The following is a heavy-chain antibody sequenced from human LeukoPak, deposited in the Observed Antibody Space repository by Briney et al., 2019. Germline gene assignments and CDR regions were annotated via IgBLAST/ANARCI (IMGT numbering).Heavy chain of an antibody. V-gene: IGHV3-21*01. CDR3: ARRYCSGGSCHPPDY. CDR1: GFTFSSYS. J-gene: IGHJ4*02. Sequence: KAGGSLRLSCAASGFTFSSYSMNWVRQAPGKGLEWVSSISSSSSYIYYADSVKGRFTISRDNAKNSLYLQMNCLRAEDTAVYYCARRYCSGGSCHPPDYWGQGTLVTVSS. CDR2: ISSSSSYI. D-gene: IGHD2-15*01.